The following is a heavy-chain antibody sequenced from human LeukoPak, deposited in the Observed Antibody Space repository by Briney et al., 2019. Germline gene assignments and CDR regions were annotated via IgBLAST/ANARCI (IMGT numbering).Heavy chain of an antibody. CDR1: GGSFSGYY. J-gene: IGHJ4*02. V-gene: IGHV4-34*09. CDR3: ARVGDDYGGNSDDY. CDR2: INHSGST. D-gene: IGHD4-23*01. Sequence: SETLSLTCAVYGGSFSGYYWSWIRQPPGKGLEWIGEINHSGSTYYNPSLKSRVTISVDTSKNQFSLKLSSVTAADTAVYYCARVGDDYGGNSDDYWGQGTLVTVSS.